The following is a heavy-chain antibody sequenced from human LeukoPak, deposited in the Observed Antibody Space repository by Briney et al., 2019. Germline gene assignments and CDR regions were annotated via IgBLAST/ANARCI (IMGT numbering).Heavy chain of an antibody. CDR2: IYSSGIT. J-gene: IGHJ4*02. Sequence: SETLSLTCTVSGGSVNNYYWSWIRQSPGKGLEWLGYIYSSGITFYNPSLKSRVTISVDTFKNYFSLELTSVTAADMAVYYCARHDNVPVIRSGFDYWGQGALVTVSS. CDR3: ARHDNVPVIRSGFDY. V-gene: IGHV4-59*08. D-gene: IGHD2-21*02. CDR1: GGSVNNYY.